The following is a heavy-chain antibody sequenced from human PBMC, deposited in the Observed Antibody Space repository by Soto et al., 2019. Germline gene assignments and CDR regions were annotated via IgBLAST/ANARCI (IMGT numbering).Heavy chain of an antibody. Sequence: QVQLVESGGGVVQPGRSLRLSCAASGFTFSSYAMHWVRQAPGKGLEWVAVISYDGSNKYYADSVKGRFTISRDNSKKTLYLQMNSLIADDTAVYYCARVAGGTDFAEWTYCFDYWGQGTLVTVSS. J-gene: IGHJ4*02. V-gene: IGHV3-30*14. CDR3: ARVAGGTDFAEWTYCFDY. CDR2: ISYDGSNK. CDR1: GFTFSSYA. D-gene: IGHD3-3*01.